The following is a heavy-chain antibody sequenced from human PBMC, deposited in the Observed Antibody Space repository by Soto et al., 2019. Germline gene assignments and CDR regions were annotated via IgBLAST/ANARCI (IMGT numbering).Heavy chain of an antibody. D-gene: IGHD1-26*01. CDR3: ARALVGASLVGGRYYGMDV. J-gene: IGHJ6*02. V-gene: IGHV1-69*01. CDR2: IIPIFGTA. CDR1: GGTFSSYA. Sequence: QVQLVQSGAEVKKPGSSVKVSCKASGGTFSSYAISWVRQAPGQGLEWMGGIIPIFGTANYAQKFQGRVTITADASTSTAYRELSSLRSEDTAVYYCARALVGASLVGGRYYGMDVWGQGTTVTVSS.